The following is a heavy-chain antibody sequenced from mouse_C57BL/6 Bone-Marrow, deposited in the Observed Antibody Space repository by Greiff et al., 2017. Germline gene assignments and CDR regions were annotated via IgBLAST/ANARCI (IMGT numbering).Heavy chain of an antibody. V-gene: IGHV1-64*01. CDR1: GYTFTSYW. J-gene: IGHJ4*01. CDR2: IHPNSGST. CDR3: ARDDYDDYAMDY. D-gene: IGHD2-4*01. Sequence: VQLQQPGAELVKPGASVKLSCKASGYTFTSYWMHWVKQRPGQGLEWIGMIHPNSGSTNYNEKFKSKATLTVDKSSSTAYMQLSSLTSEDSAVYYCARDDYDDYAMDYWGQGTSVTVSS.